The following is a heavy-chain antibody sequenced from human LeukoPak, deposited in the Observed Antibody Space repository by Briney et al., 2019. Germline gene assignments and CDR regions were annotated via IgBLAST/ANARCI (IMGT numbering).Heavy chain of an antibody. V-gene: IGHV1-2*02. CDR1: GYTFTGYY. J-gene: IGHJ5*02. CDR3: ARGSWGAIVVVPTNWFDP. D-gene: IGHD2-2*01. CDR2: INPNSGGT. Sequence: ASVKVSCKASGYTFTGYYMHWVRQAPGQGLEWMGWINPNSGGTNYAQKFQGRVTMTRDTSISTAYMELSRLRSDDTAVYYCARGSWGAIVVVPTNWFDPWGQGTLVTVSS.